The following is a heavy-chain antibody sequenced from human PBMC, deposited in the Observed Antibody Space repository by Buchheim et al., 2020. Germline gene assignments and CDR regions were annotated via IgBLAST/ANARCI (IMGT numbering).Heavy chain of an antibody. J-gene: IGHJ6*02. V-gene: IGHV4-39*02. CDR3: AREAEALGQWFGELSDYYYGMDV. Sequence: QLQLQESGPGLVKPSETLSLTCTVSGGSISSSSYYWGWIRQPPGKGLEWIGSIYYSGSTYYNPSLKSRVTISVDPSKNQFSLKLSSVTAADTAVYYCAREAEALGQWFGELSDYYYGMDVWGQGTT. D-gene: IGHD3-10*01. CDR2: IYYSGST. CDR1: GGSISSSSYY.